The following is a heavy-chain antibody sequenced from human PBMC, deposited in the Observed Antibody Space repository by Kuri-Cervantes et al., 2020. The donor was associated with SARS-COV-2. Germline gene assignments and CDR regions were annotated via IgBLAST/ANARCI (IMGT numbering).Heavy chain of an antibody. CDR3: AKDNGYYDILTGGNWFDP. D-gene: IGHD3-9*01. J-gene: IGHJ5*02. Sequence: GGSLRLSCAASGFTFDDYGMSWVRQAPGKGLEWVSGINWNGGSTGYADSVKGRFTISRDNSKNTLYLQMNSLRAEDTAVYYCAKDNGYYDILTGGNWFDPWGQGTPVTVSS. CDR1: GFTFDDYG. CDR2: INWNGGST. V-gene: IGHV3-20*04.